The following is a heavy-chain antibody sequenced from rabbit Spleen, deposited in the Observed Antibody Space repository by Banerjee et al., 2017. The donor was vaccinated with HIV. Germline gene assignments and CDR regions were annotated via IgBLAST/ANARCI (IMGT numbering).Heavy chain of an antibody. CDR3: ARWASSDGYFDL. J-gene: IGHJ4*01. CDR2: ISAGSTTGT. Sequence: QEQLEESGGDLVKPGASLTLTCTASGFDVSSNYVMCWVRQAPGKGLEWIACISAGSTTGTYYASWAKGRFTISKTSSTTVTLQMTSLTAADTATYLCARWASSDGYFDLWGQGTLVTVS. CDR1: GFDVSSNYV. D-gene: IGHD1-1*01. V-gene: IGHV1S45*01.